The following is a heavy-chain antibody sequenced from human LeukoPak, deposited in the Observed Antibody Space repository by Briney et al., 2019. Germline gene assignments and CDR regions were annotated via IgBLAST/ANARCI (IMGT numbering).Heavy chain of an antibody. D-gene: IGHD1-26*01. CDR1: GGSISSYY. Sequence: SETLSLTRTVSGGSISSYYWSWIRQPPGKGLEWIGYIYYSGSTNYNPSLKSRVTISVDTSKNQFSLKLSSVTAADTAVYYCARVGGTYHGMDVWGQGTTVTVSS. CDR3: ARVGGTYHGMDV. V-gene: IGHV4-59*01. J-gene: IGHJ6*02. CDR2: IYYSGST.